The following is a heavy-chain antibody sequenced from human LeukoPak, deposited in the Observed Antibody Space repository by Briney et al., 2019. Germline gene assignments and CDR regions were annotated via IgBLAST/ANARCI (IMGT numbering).Heavy chain of an antibody. CDR1: GGTFSSYA. D-gene: IGHD3-10*01. J-gene: IGHJ5*02. CDR3: ARDLPLSMVRADIVGP. CDR2: INPNSGGT. Sequence: EASVKVSCKASGGTFSSYAISWVRQAPGQGLEWMGWINPNSGGTNYAQKFQGRVTMTRDTSISTAYMELSRLRSDDTAVYYCARDLPLSMVRADIVGPWGQGTLVTVSS. V-gene: IGHV1-2*02.